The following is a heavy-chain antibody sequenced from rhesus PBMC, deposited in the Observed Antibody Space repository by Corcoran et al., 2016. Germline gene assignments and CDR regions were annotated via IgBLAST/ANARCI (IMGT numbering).Heavy chain of an antibody. D-gene: IGHD3-9*01. Sequence: QLQLQESGPGLVKPSETLSVTCAVSGGSISSSYWSWIRQAPGKVLEWMGYIYGSGSSTNYNPSLQSRVTLSVDTSKNQLSLKLSSVTTADTAVYYCARDRGPGAYWGQGVLVTVSS. V-gene: IGHV4-169*02. J-gene: IGHJ4*01. CDR1: GGSISSSY. CDR3: ARDRGPGAY. CDR2: IYGSGSST.